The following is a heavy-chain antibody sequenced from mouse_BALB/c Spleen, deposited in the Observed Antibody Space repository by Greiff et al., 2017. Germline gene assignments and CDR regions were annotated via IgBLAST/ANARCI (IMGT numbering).Heavy chain of an antibody. CDR2: ISNGGGST. D-gene: IGHD1-1*01. J-gene: IGHJ1*01. CDR1: GFTFSSYT. Sequence: EVQLVESGGGLVQPGGSLKLSCAASGFTFSSYTMSWVRQTPEKRLEWVAYISNGGGSTYYPDTVKGRFTISRDNAKNTLYLQMSSLKSEDTAMYYCARHDYGSSYRRYFDVWGAGTTVTVSS. CDR3: ARHDYGSSYRRYFDV. V-gene: IGHV5-12-2*01.